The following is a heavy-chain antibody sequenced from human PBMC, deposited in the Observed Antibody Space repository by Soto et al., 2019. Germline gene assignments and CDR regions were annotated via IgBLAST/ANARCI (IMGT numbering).Heavy chain of an antibody. CDR3: ARETAMETSPHYYYGMDV. J-gene: IGHJ6*02. CDR1: GYTFTSYY. Sequence: ASVKVSCKASGYTFTSYYMHWVRQAPGQGLEWMGIINPSGGSTSYAQKFQGRVTMTRDTSTSTVYMELSSLRSEDTAVYYCARETAMETSPHYYYGMDVWGQGTTVTVSS. CDR2: INPSGGST. V-gene: IGHV1-46*01. D-gene: IGHD5-18*01.